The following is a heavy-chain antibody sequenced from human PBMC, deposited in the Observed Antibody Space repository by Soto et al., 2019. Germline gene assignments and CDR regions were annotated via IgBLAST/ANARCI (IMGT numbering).Heavy chain of an antibody. CDR1: GVSLSTSAVG. D-gene: IGHD2-15*01. Sequence: SGPTLVNPTQTLTLTCTLSGVSLSTSAVGVGWIRQPPGKALEWLALIYWDDDKRYRPSLESRLNITQDTSKNQVVLRLANVDPADTDTYFCAHRHRGESDGRYYPLKCDYWGQGALGTVSS. J-gene: IGHJ4*02. V-gene: IGHV2-5*02. CDR3: AHRHRGESDGRYYPLKCDY. CDR2: IYWDDDK.